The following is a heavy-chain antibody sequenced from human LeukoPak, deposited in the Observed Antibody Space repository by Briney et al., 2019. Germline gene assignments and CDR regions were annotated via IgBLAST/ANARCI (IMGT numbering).Heavy chain of an antibody. D-gene: IGHD3-3*01. V-gene: IGHV3-23*01. CDR2: ISGSGGST. CDR1: GFTFSTYA. J-gene: IGHJ4*02. CDR3: AKDAKRNYDCWDRFDY. Sequence: HPGGSLRLSCAASGFTFSTYAMSWVRQAPGKGLEWVSAISGSGGSTYYADSVKGRFTISRDNSKNTLYLQMNSLRAEDTALYYCAKDAKRNYDCWDRFDYWGQGTLVTVSS.